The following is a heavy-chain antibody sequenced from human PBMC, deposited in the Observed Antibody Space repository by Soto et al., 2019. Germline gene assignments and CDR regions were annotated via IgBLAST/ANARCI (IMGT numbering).Heavy chain of an antibody. CDR2: IYQSGST. D-gene: IGHD2-8*01. V-gene: IGHV4-30-2*01. CDR3: ARVRETNGYYYFDY. CDR1: GGSISVGGYS. J-gene: IGHJ4*02. Sequence: SETLSLTCAVSGGSISVGGYSWSWIRQPPGKGLEWIGYIYQSGSTYYNPSLKSRVTISLDRSKNQFSLMLNSVTAADTAVYYCARVRETNGYYYFDYWGQGTLVTVSS.